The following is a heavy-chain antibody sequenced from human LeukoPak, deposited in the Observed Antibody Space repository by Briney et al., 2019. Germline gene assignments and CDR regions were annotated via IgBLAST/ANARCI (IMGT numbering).Heavy chain of an antibody. Sequence: GGSLRLSCAASGFTFSSYGMHWVRQAPGKGLEWVAVISYDGSNKYYADSVKGRFTISRDNAKNSLYLQMNSLRAEDTAVYYCAREGTDYDILTGYPPRDNWFDPWGQGTLVTVSS. CDR3: AREGTDYDILTGYPPRDNWFDP. CDR1: GFTFSSYG. CDR2: ISYDGSNK. D-gene: IGHD3-9*01. J-gene: IGHJ5*02. V-gene: IGHV3-30*03.